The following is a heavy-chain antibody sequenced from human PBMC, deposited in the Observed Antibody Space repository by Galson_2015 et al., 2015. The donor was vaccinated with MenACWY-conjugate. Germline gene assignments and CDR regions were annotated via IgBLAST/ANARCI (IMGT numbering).Heavy chain of an antibody. CDR2: IYHSGST. Sequence: ETLSLTCAVSGGSISSSNWWSWVRQPPGKGLEWIGEIYHSGSTNYNPSLKSRVSISVDTSKNQFSLKLSSVTAADTAVYYCARRGPGSDFWSGYYSFDYWGQGTLVTVSS. D-gene: IGHD3-3*01. J-gene: IGHJ4*02. V-gene: IGHV4-4*02. CDR1: GGSISSSNW. CDR3: ARRGPGSDFWSGYYSFDY.